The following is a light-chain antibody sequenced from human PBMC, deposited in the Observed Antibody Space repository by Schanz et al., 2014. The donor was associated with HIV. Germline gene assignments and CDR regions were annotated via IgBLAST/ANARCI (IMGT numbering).Light chain of an antibody. CDR2: GVN. CDR1: YTDIGAYNY. Sequence: QSALTQPTSVSGSPGQSVTISCTGTYTDIGAYNYASWYQQHPGRAPRLLIYGVNGRPSGISDRFSGSKSGTAASLTISGLQPEDEADYFCSSYTDRRTVVFGGGTKLTVL. V-gene: IGLV2-14*03. J-gene: IGLJ3*02. CDR3: SSYTDRRTVV.